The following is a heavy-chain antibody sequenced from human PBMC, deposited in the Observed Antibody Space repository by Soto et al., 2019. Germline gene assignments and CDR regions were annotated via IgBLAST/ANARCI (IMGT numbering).Heavy chain of an antibody. CDR1: GGSFSGYY. J-gene: IGHJ4*02. V-gene: IGHV4-34*01. D-gene: IGHD5-18*01. CDR3: ARFRRDTAMVQDYFDY. CDR2: INHSGST. Sequence: PSETLSLPCAVYGGSFSGYYWSWIRQPPGKGLEWIGEINHSGSTNYNPSLKSRVTISVDTSKNQFSLKLSSVTAADTAVYYCARFRRDTAMVQDYFDYWGQGTLVTVTS.